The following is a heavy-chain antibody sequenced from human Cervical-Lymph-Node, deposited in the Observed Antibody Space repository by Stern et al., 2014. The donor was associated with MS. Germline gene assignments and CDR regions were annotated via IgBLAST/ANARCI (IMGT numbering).Heavy chain of an antibody. J-gene: IGHJ4*02. CDR3: ARDTIYSSPYYFDY. Sequence: EVQLVESGGGLVQPGGSLRLSWAASGFTFSSYWMSWVRQAPGKGLEWVANIKQDGSEKYYVDSVKGRFTISRDNAKNSLYLQMNSLRAEDTAVYYCARDTIYSSPYYFDYWGQGTLVAVSS. CDR2: IKQDGSEK. CDR1: GFTFSSYW. D-gene: IGHD6-6*01. V-gene: IGHV3-7*01.